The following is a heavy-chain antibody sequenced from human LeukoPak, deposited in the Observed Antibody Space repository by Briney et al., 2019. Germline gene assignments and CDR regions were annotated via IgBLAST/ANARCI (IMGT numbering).Heavy chain of an antibody. CDR1: GFTFSSYA. J-gene: IGHJ4*02. CDR3: ARGRPHGNDY. CDR2: ISYDGSNK. V-gene: IGHV3-30-3*01. D-gene: IGHD4-23*01. Sequence: SGRSLRLSCAASGFTFSSYAMHWVRQAPGKGLEWVAVISYDGSNKYYADSVKGRFTISRDNSKNTLYLQMNSLRAEDTAVYYCARGRPHGNDYLGQGTLVTVSS.